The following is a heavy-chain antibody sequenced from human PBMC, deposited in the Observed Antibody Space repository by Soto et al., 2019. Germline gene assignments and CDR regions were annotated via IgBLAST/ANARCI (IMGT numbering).Heavy chain of an antibody. CDR1: GYTFTGYY. V-gene: IGHV1-2*02. CDR2: INPNSGGT. D-gene: IGHD4-17*01. Sequence: ASVKVSCKASGYTFTGYYMHWVRQAPGQGLEWMGWINPNSGGTNYAQKFQGRVTMTRDTSISTAYMELSRLRSDDTAVYYCAREPTTRDAAFDIWGQGTMVTVS. J-gene: IGHJ3*02. CDR3: AREPTTRDAAFDI.